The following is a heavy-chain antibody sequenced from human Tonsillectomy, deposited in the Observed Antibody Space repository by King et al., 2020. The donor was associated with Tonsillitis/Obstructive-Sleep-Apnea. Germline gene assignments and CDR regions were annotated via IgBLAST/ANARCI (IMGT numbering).Heavy chain of an antibody. CDR3: AKGGYCSGGSCPADY. CDR2: ISGSGGNT. Sequence: VQLVESGGGLVQPGGSLRLSCAASGFTFSSYAMSLVRQAPGRGLEWVSDISGSGGNTYCADSVKGRVTISRDNSKNTLYLQMNSLRAEDTAVYYCAKGGYCSGGSCPADYWGQGTLVTVSS. V-gene: IGHV3-23*04. D-gene: IGHD2-15*01. J-gene: IGHJ4*02. CDR1: GFTFSSYA.